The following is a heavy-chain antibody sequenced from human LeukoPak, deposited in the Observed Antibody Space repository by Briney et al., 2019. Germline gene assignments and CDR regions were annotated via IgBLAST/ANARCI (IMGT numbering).Heavy chain of an antibody. V-gene: IGHV1-8*02. CDR1: GGTFSSYA. J-gene: IGHJ5*02. Sequence: ASVKVSCKASGGTFSSYAISWVRQAPGQGLEWLGWMSPKTGNSGYAQRFQGRVTMTSDTSTDTAYMELSNLRSDDTAVYYCARKTCSSTSCLHPWGQGTLVTVSS. CDR2: MSPKTGNS. D-gene: IGHD2-2*01. CDR3: ARKTCSSTSCLHP.